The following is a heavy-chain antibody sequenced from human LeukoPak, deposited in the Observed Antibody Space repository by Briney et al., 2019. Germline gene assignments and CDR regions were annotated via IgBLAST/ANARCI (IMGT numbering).Heavy chain of an antibody. CDR2: MNPNSGNT. CDR3: AKDDRWEPADYYYYYMDV. V-gene: IGHV1-8*03. CDR1: GYTFTSYG. D-gene: IGHD1-26*01. J-gene: IGHJ6*03. Sequence: ASVKVSCRASGYTFTSYGINWVRQATGQGLEWMGWMNPNSGNTGYAQKFQGRVTITRNTSISTAYMELNSLRAEDTAVYYCAKDDRWEPADYYYYYMDVWGIGTTVTVSS.